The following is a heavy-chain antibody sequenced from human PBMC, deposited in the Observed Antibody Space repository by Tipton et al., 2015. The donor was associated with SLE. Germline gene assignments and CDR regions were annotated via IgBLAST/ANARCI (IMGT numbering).Heavy chain of an antibody. D-gene: IGHD3-22*01. CDR3: ARGGSSGYYYYYYYMDV. CDR2: ISGYN. J-gene: IGHJ6*03. Sequence: QLVQSGAEVKKPGASVKVSCKASGYTFSNYGISWVRQAPGQGLEWMGWISGYNPSLKSRVTISEDTSKNQFSLKLSSVTAADTAVYYCARGGSSGYYYYYYYMDVWGKGTTVTVSS. V-gene: IGHV1-18*01. CDR1: GYTFSNYG.